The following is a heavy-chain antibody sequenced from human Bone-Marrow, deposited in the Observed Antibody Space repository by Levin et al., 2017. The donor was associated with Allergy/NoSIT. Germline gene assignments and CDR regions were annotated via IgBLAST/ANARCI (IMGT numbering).Heavy chain of an antibody. D-gene: IGHD5-12*01. Sequence: GESLKISCAVSGFTVYNNYMSWVRQAPGKGLEWVSLIYSGGTTQYADSVKGRFTISRDSSKNTLYLQMNSLTPEDTAMYYCAKGPGMAMIKGFIDYWGQGTLITVSS. CDR1: GFTVYNNY. CDR2: IYSGGTT. V-gene: IGHV3-66*01. CDR3: AKGPGMAMIKGFIDY. J-gene: IGHJ4*02.